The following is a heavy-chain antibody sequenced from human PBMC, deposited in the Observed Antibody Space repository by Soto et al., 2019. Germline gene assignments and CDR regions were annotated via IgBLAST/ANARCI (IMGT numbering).Heavy chain of an antibody. D-gene: IGHD2-21*01. Sequence: SLRLSCAASGFTFSRDGMHWVRQAPGKGLEYVAIIWFDGSNQYYADSVKGRFTISRDNSKNMLYLQMNSLRAEDTAVYYCVRLNDWTLDYWGQGTLVTVSS. CDR2: IWFDGSNQ. CDR3: VRLNDWTLDY. V-gene: IGHV3-33*01. J-gene: IGHJ4*02. CDR1: GFTFSRDG.